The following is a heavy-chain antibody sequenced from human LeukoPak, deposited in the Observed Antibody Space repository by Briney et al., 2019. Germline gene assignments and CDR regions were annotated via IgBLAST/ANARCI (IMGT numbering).Heavy chain of an antibody. J-gene: IGHJ6*02. V-gene: IGHV4-59*01. CDR1: GGSISSYY. CDR3: ARDTSPKGMDV. D-gene: IGHD3-3*01. Sequence: SETLSLTCTVSGGSISSYYWSWIRQPPGKGLEWIGYIYYSGSTNYNPSLKSRVTTSVDTSKNQFSLKLSSVTAADTAVYYCARDTSPKGMDVWGQGTTVTVSS. CDR2: IYYSGST.